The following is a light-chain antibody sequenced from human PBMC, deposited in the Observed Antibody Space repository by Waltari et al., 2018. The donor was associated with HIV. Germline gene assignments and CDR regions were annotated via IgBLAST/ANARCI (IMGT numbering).Light chain of an antibody. CDR1: QSVLYNSNNKNY. CDR2: WAS. V-gene: IGKV4-1*01. J-gene: IGKJ2*03. CDR3: QQYYSTLYS. Sequence: DIVMTKSPDSLDVSLGERVTITCKSSQSVLYNSNNKNYLAWYPQKQRQPPKLLIYWASTRESGVPDRFSGSGSGTDFTLTISSLQAEDVAVYYCQQYYSTLYSFGQGTKLEIK.